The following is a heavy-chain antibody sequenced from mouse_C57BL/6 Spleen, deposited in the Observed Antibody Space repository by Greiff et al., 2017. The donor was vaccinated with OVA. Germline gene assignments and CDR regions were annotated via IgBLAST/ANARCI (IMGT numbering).Heavy chain of an antibody. CDR1: GFTFSDYG. D-gene: IGHD2-12*01. CDR3: ARGYNYDGAWFAD. Sequence: EVQLVESGGGLVKPGGSLKLSCAASGFTFSDYGMHWVRQAPEKGLEWVAYISRGSRTLYYADTVKGRFTISRDNAKNTLFLQMTSLRSEDTAMYYCARGYNYDGAWFADGGQGTLVTVSA. CDR2: ISRGSRTL. V-gene: IGHV5-17*01. J-gene: IGHJ3*01.